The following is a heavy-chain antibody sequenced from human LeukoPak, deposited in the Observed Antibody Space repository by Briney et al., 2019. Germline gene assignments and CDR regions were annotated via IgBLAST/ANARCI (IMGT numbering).Heavy chain of an antibody. CDR3: ARDGTSTDDY. V-gene: IGHV1-18*01. Sequence: ASVKVSCKASGYPFSNVGINWVRQAPGQGLEWIAWISGNNDNPNYGQKFQGRFTVTTDSSTSTAYMELRNLRSDDTAVYYCARDGTSTDDYWGQGTLVAVSS. CDR1: GYPFSNVG. D-gene: IGHD2-2*01. J-gene: IGHJ4*02. CDR2: ISGNNDNP.